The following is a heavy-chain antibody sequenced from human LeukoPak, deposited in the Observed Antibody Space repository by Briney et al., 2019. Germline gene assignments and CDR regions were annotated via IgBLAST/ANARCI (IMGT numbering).Heavy chain of an antibody. Sequence: SETLSLTCTVSGGSISSSSYYWGWIRQPPGKGLEWIGSIYYSGSTYYNPSLKNRVTISVDTSKNQFSLKLSSVTAADTPVYYCATLSWDYYDSSGYYFYYFDYWGQGTLVTVSS. J-gene: IGHJ4*02. D-gene: IGHD3-22*01. CDR1: GGSISSSSYY. CDR3: ATLSWDYYDSSGYYFYYFDY. V-gene: IGHV4-39*01. CDR2: IYYSGST.